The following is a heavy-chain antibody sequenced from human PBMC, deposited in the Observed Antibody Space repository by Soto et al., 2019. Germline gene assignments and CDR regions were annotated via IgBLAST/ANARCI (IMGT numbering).Heavy chain of an antibody. CDR1: GFTFYDYG. J-gene: IGHJ4*02. CDR3: ARGYCSSATCYLYY. Sequence: EVQLVESGGGVVRPGGSMRLSCAASGFTFYDYGMTWVLQAPGKGLEWVSGINWNGDSTSYADSVKGRFTISRDNAKNSLYLQMNSLRAEDTALYYCARGYCSSATCYLYYWGQGTLVTVSS. V-gene: IGHV3-20*04. CDR2: INWNGDST. D-gene: IGHD2-2*01.